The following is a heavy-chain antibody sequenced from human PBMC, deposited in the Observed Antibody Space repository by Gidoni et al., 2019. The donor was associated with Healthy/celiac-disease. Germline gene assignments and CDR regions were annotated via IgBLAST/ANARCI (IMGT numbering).Heavy chain of an antibody. Sequence: QVQLVQSGAEVTKPGASVQVSSQASGYTFTAYYTHWVRQAPGQGLEWMGWINPNSGGTNYAQKFQGRVTMTRDTSISTAYMELSRLRSDDTAVYYCASTYGGNSGGYYYYGMDVWGQGTTVTVSS. D-gene: IGHD4-17*01. V-gene: IGHV1-2*02. CDR3: ASTYGGNSGGYYYYGMDV. CDR1: GYTFTAYY. CDR2: INPNSGGT. J-gene: IGHJ6*02.